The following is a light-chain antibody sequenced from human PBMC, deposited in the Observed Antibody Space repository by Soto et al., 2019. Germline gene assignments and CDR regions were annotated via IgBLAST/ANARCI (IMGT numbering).Light chain of an antibody. CDR3: QQRSNWPPLT. V-gene: IGKV3-11*01. CDR2: DAS. Sequence: EIVLTQSPATLSLSPGERATLSCRASQSVSSYLAWYQQKPGQAPRLLIYDASTRATGSPARFRGSGSGTDFTLPISSREPEDFAVYYCQQRSNWPPLTFGGGTKVEIK. J-gene: IGKJ4*01. CDR1: QSVSSY.